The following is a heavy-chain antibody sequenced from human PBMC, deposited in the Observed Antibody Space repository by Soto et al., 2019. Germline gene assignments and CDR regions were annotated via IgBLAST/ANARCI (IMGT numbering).Heavy chain of an antibody. Sequence: GGSLRLSCAASGFTFSSYWMIWVRQAPGKGLEWVANINQGGSQKYYVDSVKGRFTISRDNAKNSLYLQMNSLRAEDTAVYYCARIYCSTTSCYYDYWGQGTLVTVSS. CDR3: ARIYCSTTSCYYDY. D-gene: IGHD2-2*01. CDR1: GFTFSSYW. J-gene: IGHJ4*02. V-gene: IGHV3-7*01. CDR2: INQGGSQK.